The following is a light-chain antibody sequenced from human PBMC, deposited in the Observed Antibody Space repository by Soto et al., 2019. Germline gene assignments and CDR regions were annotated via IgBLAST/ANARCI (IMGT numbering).Light chain of an antibody. CDR1: SSDVGAYNY. CDR2: EVI. Sequence: QSVLTQPASVSGSPGQSITISCTGTSSDVGAYNYVSWYQQHPGTAPKLMIYEVIDRPSGVSNRFSGSKSGNTASLTISGLQAEDDADYFCSSYTSSSTHVIFGGGTKLTVL. V-gene: IGLV2-14*01. CDR3: SSYTSSSTHVI. J-gene: IGLJ2*01.